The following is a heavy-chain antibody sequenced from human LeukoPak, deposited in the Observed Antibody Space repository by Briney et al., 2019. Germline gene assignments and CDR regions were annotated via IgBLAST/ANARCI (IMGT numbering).Heavy chain of an antibody. CDR2: IYYSGST. Sequence: SETLSLTCTVSGGSISSYYWSWIRQPPGKGLEWIGYIYYSGSTNYNPSLKSRVTISVDTSKNQFSLKLSSVTAADTAVYYCARDLSSGWSSGFYYYYGMDVWGQGTTVTVSS. V-gene: IGHV4-59*01. D-gene: IGHD6-19*01. CDR1: GGSISSYY. J-gene: IGHJ6*02. CDR3: ARDLSSGWSSGFYYYYGMDV.